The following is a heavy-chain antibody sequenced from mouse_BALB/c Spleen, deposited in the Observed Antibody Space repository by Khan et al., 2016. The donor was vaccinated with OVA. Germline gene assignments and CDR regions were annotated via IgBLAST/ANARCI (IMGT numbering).Heavy chain of an antibody. CDR2: IHTYTGEP. CDR3: ARPPYFSYVMAY. J-gene: IGHJ4*01. V-gene: IGHV9-3-1*01. Sequence: QVQLKQSGPELKKPGETVKISCKASGYTFTNYGMNWVKQAPGKGLKWMGWIHTYTGEPTYADDFKGRFAFSLETSTSTAYLQINNLKNEDTATXFCARPPYFSYVMAYWGQGTSVTVSS. CDR1: GYTFTNYG.